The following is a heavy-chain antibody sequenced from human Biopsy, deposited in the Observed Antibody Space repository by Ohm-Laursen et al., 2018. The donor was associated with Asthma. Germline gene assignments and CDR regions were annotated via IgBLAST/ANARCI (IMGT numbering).Heavy chain of an antibody. V-gene: IGHV4-34*01. CDR2: TNERGVT. CDR1: PGSFSGFF. J-gene: IGHJ6*02. Sequence: TLSLTCDVYPGSFSGFFWTWIRQSPGKGLEWIGETNERGVTNNNPSLKSRVIISIDTYWNRVSLKLTSVTAADTAVYYCARGPELDVWGQGTTVTVSS. CDR3: ARGPELDV.